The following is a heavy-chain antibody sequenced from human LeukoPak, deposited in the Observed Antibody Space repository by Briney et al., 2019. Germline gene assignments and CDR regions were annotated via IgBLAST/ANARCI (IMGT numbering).Heavy chain of an antibody. J-gene: IGHJ4*02. V-gene: IGHV3-7*01. CDR2: IKPDGSDK. CDR1: GFTFTTSW. D-gene: IGHD5-12*01. Sequence: PGVSLRLSCAASGFTFTTSWLSWVRQAPGKGREWVANIKPDGSDKYYVDSVKGRFTISRDNAKNSLYLQMNSLRAEDTAVYYCASLSSIVATYWGQGSLVTVSS. CDR3: ASLSSIVATY.